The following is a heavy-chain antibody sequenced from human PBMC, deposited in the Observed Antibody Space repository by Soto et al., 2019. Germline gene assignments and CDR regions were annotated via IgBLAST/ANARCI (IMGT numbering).Heavy chain of an antibody. CDR3: ARDMGPVGATTPFDY. Sequence: QVQLVESGGGVVQPGRSLRLSCAASGFTFSSYAMHWVRQAPGKGLEWVAVISYDGSNKYYADSVKGRFTISRDNSKNTLDLQMNRLSAEDKAVYYCARDMGPVGATTPFDYWGLGTLVTVSS. V-gene: IGHV3-30-3*01. D-gene: IGHD1-26*01. CDR2: ISYDGSNK. J-gene: IGHJ4*02. CDR1: GFTFSSYA.